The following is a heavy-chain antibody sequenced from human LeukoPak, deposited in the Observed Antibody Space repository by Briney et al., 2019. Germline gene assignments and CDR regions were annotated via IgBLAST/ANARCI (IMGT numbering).Heavy chain of an antibody. CDR2: ISAYNGNT. Sequence: GASVKVSCKASGYTFTSYGISWVRQAPGQGLEWMGWISAYNGNTNYAQKLQGRVTMTTDTSTSTAYMELRSLRSDDTAVYYCARDLGRDCTNDVCYSGYWGQGTLVTVSS. CDR3: ARDLGRDCTNDVCYSGY. D-gene: IGHD2-8*01. J-gene: IGHJ4*02. CDR1: GYTFTSYG. V-gene: IGHV1-18*01.